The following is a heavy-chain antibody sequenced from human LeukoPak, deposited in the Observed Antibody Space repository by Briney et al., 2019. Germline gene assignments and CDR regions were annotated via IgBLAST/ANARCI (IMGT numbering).Heavy chain of an antibody. Sequence: PSETLSLTCAVYGGSFSGYYWSWIRQPPGKGLEWIWEINHSGSTNYNPSLKSRVTISVDTSKNQFSLKLSSVTAADTAVYYCARGVYHPTNTYYYYMDVWGKGTTVTVSS. V-gene: IGHV4-34*01. CDR3: ARGVYHPTNTYYYYMDV. J-gene: IGHJ6*03. D-gene: IGHD2-2*01. CDR1: GGSFSGYY. CDR2: INHSGST.